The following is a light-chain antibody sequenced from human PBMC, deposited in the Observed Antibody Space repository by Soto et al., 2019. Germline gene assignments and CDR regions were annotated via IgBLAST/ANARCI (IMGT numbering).Light chain of an antibody. CDR2: GAS. CDR3: QQYSTSPLT. J-gene: IGKJ1*01. CDR1: LTVSDNY. Sequence: EIVLTHSPDTLSLSPGERATLSCRASLTVSDNYLAWYQQKAGQAPRLVIYGASNRATGIPDRFSASGSGTDFTLTISRLEPEDFAVYYCQQYSTSPLTFGQGTNVEVK. V-gene: IGKV3-20*01.